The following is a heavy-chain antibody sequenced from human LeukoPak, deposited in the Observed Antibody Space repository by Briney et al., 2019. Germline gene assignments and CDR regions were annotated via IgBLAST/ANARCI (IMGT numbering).Heavy chain of an antibody. J-gene: IGHJ4*02. CDR1: GFTVSSNY. CDR2: IYSGGST. CDR3: ARSQTYYYGSGSYYKDLQYYFDY. Sequence: GGSLRLSCVASGFTVSSNYMSWVRQAPGKGLEWVSVIYSGGSTYYADSVKGRFTISRDNSKNTLYLQMNSLRAEDTAVYYCARSQTYYYGSGSYYKDLQYYFDYWGQGTLVTVSS. V-gene: IGHV3-53*01. D-gene: IGHD3-10*01.